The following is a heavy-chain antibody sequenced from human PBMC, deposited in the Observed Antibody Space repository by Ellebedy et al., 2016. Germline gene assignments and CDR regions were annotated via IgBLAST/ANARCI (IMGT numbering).Heavy chain of an antibody. D-gene: IGHD6-19*01. CDR3: AREVIAVAESDAFDI. J-gene: IGHJ3*02. CDR2: LHYGGIS. CDR1: GGSIISANHL. V-gene: IGHV4-31*03. Sequence: SETLSLTXTVSGGSIISANHLWSWPPQRPGKGLEWIGYLHYGGISYYNPSLESRAILLVDTSKNQFFLQVTSVTAADTAVYFCAREVIAVAESDAFDIWGQGTMVTVSS.